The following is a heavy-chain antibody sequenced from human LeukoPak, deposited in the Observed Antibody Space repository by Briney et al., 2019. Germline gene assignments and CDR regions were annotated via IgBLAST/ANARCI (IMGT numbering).Heavy chain of an antibody. D-gene: IGHD3-3*01. V-gene: IGHV4-39*01. CDR2: IYYSGST. CDR3: ARHLRFLDYLSYFDY. Sequence: SETLSLTCTVSGGSISSNSYFWGWIRQPPGKGLEWIGTIYYSGSTYYNPSLKSRDTISVDTSKNQFSLKLSSVTAADTAVYYCARHLRFLDYLSYFDYWGQGTLVTVSS. J-gene: IGHJ4*02. CDR1: GGSISSNSYF.